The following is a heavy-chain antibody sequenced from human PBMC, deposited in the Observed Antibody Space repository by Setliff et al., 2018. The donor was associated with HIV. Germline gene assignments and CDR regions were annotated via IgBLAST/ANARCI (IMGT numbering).Heavy chain of an antibody. CDR2: INYSGNT. CDR1: VSISSRNW. J-gene: IGHJ6*02. D-gene: IGHD3-9*01. Sequence: VSISSRNWWSWVRQPPGKGLEWIGEINYSGNTNYNPSLKTRVTISVDKSKNQFFLNLKSVTAADTAVYYCARTVLLRYFDWLSFYCYGMDVWGQGTTVTVSS. CDR3: ARTVLLRYFDWLSFYCYGMDV. V-gene: IGHV4-4*02.